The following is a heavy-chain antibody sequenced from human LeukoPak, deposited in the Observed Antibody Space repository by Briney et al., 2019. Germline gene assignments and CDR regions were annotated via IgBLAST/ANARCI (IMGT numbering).Heavy chain of an antibody. J-gene: IGHJ4*02. D-gene: IGHD1-26*01. CDR2: INSDGSSI. CDR3: AKDRPDSGSYSYYFDY. CDR1: GFTFSSYW. Sequence: GGSLRLSCAASGFTFSSYWMHWVRQAPGKGLVWVSRINSDGSSINYADSVKGRFTISRDNAKNTLYLQMNSLRAEDTAVYYCAKDRPDSGSYSYYFDYWGQGTLVTVSS. V-gene: IGHV3-74*01.